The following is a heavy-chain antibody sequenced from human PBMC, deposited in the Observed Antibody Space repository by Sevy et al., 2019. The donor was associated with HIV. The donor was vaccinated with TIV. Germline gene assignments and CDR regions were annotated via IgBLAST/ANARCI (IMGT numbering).Heavy chain of an antibody. CDR2: ISFDGNKK. J-gene: IGHJ4*01. D-gene: IGHD3-22*01. Sequence: GGSLRLSCAASGFIFSGYGMHWVRQAPGRGLEWVSFISFDGNKKYYAEFVKGRFTVSKDASKNTLFMEMNGQGAEDTALYFCAKEARAFYEDKSGYYAVGPSVDYWGQGPLVTVSS. V-gene: IGHV3-30*18. CDR3: AKEARAFYEDKSGYYAVGPSVDY. CDR1: GFIFSGYG.